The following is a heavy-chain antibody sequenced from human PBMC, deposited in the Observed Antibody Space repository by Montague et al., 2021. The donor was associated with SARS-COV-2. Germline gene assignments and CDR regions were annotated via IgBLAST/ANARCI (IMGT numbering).Heavy chain of an antibody. CDR1: GGPFSGYY. Sequence: SETLSLTCAVYGGPFSGYYWSWIRQPPGKGLEWIGEVGPSGSTGYNASLKSRVAMSADTSKNQFSLRLTSVTAADTAMYYCAGGRHDITMIVVVITAAEFHFDYWGQGILVTVSS. J-gene: IGHJ4*02. V-gene: IGHV4-34*01. CDR3: AGGRHDITMIVVVITAAEFHFDY. CDR2: VGPSGST. D-gene: IGHD3-22*01.